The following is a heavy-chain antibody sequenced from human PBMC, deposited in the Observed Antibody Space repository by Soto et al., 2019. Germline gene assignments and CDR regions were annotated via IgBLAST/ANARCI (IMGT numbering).Heavy chain of an antibody. J-gene: IGHJ5*02. D-gene: IGHD6-13*01. CDR2: INPNSGGT. CDR1: GYTFTGYY. Sequence: ASVKVSCKASGYTFTGYYMHWVRQAPGQGLEWMGWINPNSGGTNYAQKFQGRVTMTRDTSISTAYMELSRLRSDDTAVYYCARDTHRYTSSWANWFEPWGREPWSPSPQ. CDR3: ARDTHRYTSSWANWFEP. V-gene: IGHV1-2*02.